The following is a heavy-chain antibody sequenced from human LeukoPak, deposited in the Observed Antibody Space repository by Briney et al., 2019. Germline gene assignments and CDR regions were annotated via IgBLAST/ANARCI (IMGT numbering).Heavy chain of an antibody. Sequence: PETLSLTCVVSGASVSSSHWNWIRQLPGKGLEWIGCLSYTGKTDYNPSLTSRVTISLDTSKNQVSLKLRSLTAADTAVYYCSEGYFEPFDHWGQGTLVTVSS. CDR1: GASVSSSH. CDR2: LSYTGKT. J-gene: IGHJ4*02. D-gene: IGHD2/OR15-2a*01. CDR3: SEGYFEPFDH. V-gene: IGHV4-59*02.